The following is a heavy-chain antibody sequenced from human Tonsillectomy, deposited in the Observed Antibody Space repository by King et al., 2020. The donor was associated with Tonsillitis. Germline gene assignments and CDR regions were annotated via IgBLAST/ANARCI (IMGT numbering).Heavy chain of an antibody. Sequence: VQLVESGGGLVQPGGSLRLSCAASGFTFSSYAMSWVRQAPGKGLEWVSAIIGSGGSTYYADSVKGRLTISRDNSKNTLYLQMNSLRAEDTAVYYCAKADASVLRYFDWLSDAFDIWGQGTMVTVSS. CDR3: AKADASVLRYFDWLSDAFDI. CDR1: GFTFSSYA. CDR2: IIGSGGST. D-gene: IGHD3-9*01. V-gene: IGHV3-23*04. J-gene: IGHJ3*02.